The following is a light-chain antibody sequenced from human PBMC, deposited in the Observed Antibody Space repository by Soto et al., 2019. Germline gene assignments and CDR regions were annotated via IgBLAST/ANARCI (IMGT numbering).Light chain of an antibody. CDR3: QQYNSWPPIN. V-gene: IGKV3-15*01. CDR1: QSVRTK. CDR2: GAS. Sequence: EIVMTQSPDTLYVSPGEGATLSCSSSQSVRTKLAWYQQKAGQAPRLLIYGASTRATGIPDRFSGSGSGTEFTLTIRSLQSEDFAVYYCQQYNSWPPINCGQGTRREIK. J-gene: IGKJ5*01.